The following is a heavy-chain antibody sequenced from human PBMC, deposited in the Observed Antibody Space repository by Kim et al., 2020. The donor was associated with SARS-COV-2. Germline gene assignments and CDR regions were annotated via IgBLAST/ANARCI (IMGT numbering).Heavy chain of an antibody. CDR2: TYYRSKWYN. V-gene: IGHV6-1*01. CDR1: GDSVSSNSAA. D-gene: IGHD6-19*01. Sequence: SQTLSLTCAISGDSVSSNSAAWNWIRQSPSRGLEWLGRTYYRSKWYNDYAVSVKSRITINPDTTKNQFSLQLNSVTPEDTAVYYCAWGAVAGTGDAFDIWGQGTMVTVSS. CDR3: AWGAVAGTGDAFDI. J-gene: IGHJ3*02.